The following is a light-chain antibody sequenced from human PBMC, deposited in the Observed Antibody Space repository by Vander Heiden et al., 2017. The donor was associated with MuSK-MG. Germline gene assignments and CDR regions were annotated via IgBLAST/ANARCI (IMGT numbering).Light chain of an antibody. CDR1: YSDIGGYNY. V-gene: IGLV2-14*01. Sequence: QSALAQPASVSGSPGQSITISCTGTYSDIGGYNYVSWYQQHPGKAPKLRISEVSNRPSGVSNRFSGSKSGNTASLTISGLQAEDEADYYCSSYTSSFTLVVFGGGTKLTVL. J-gene: IGLJ2*01. CDR2: EVS. CDR3: SSYTSSFTLVV.